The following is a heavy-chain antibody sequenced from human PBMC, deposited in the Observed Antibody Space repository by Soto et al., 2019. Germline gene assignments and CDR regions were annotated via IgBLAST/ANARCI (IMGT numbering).Heavy chain of an antibody. V-gene: IGHV4-59*01. D-gene: IGHD2-15*01. CDR1: GGSISSYY. J-gene: IGHJ6*02. Sequence: SETLSLTCTVSGGSISSYYWSWIRQPPGKGLEWIGYIYYSGSTNYNPSLKSRVTISVDTSKNQFSLKLSSVTAADTAVYYCARAKVADVDYYYGMDVWGQGTTVTVSS. CDR2: IYYSGST. CDR3: ARAKVADVDYYYGMDV.